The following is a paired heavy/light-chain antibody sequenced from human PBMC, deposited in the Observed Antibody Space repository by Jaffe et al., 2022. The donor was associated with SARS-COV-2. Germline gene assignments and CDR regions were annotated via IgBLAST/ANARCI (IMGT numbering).Heavy chain of an antibody. J-gene: IGHJ2*01. Sequence: ELHLLESGGGLVQPGGSLRLSCVASGFTFSSYAMSWVRQAPGKGLEWVSAISGIGTSTYYADSVKGRFTISRDNSKDTLYLQMNSLKAEDTAVYYCAKGVSSGSARYFDLWGRGTLVTVSS. CDR3: AKGVSSGSARYFDL. V-gene: IGHV3-23*01. CDR2: ISGIGTST. CDR1: GFTFSSYA. D-gene: IGHD3-10*01.
Light chain of an antibody. V-gene: IGKV4-1*01. CDR3: QQYYSNPLT. CDR2: WAS. J-gene: IGKJ4*01. Sequence: DIVMTQSPDSLAVSLGERATINCKSSQTILYSSNNKNSLAWYQQKPGQPPHLIIYWASTRESGVPDRFSGSGSGTDFTLTISSLQAEDVAVYYCQQYYSNPLTFGGGTKVEI. CDR1: QTILYSSNNKNS.